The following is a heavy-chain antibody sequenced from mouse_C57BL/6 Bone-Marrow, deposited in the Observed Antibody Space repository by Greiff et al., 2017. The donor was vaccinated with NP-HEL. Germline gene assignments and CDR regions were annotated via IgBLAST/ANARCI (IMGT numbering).Heavy chain of an antibody. CDR1: GYSITSGYY. V-gene: IGHV3-6*01. CDR2: ISYDGSN. Sequence: VQLKESGPGLVKPSQSLSLTCSVTGYSITSGYYWNWIRQFPGNKLEWMGYISYDGSNNYNPSLKNRISITRDPSKNQFFLKLNSVTTEDTATYYCALYGFAYWGQGTLVTVSA. D-gene: IGHD2-3*01. CDR3: ALYGFAY. J-gene: IGHJ3*01.